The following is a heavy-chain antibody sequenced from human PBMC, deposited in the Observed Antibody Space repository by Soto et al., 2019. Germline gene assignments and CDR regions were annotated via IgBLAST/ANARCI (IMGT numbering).Heavy chain of an antibody. CDR1: GASVTRDGNC. D-gene: IGHD6-6*01. V-gene: IGHV4-30-2*01. CDR2: IYHGGST. J-gene: IGHJ5*02. CDR3: AREVSSSELFDP. Sequence: SETLSLTCSVSGASVTRDGNCWTWIRQPPGKGLEFVASIYHGGSTFYNPSLRSRVTISLDRSKNQFSLKLTSVTPEDTAVYYCAREVSSSELFDPWGQGTLVTVSS.